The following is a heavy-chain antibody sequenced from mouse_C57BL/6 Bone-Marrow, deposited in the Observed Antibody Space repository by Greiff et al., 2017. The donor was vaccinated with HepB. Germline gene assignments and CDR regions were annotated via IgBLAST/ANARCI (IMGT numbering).Heavy chain of an antibody. Sequence: VKVVESGPGLVQPSQSLSITCTVSGFSLTSYGVHWVRQSPGKGLEWLGVIWSGGSTDYNAAFISRLSISKDNSKSQVFFKMNSLQADDTAIYYCASYDYDAWFAYWGQGTLVTVSA. CDR2: IWSGGST. D-gene: IGHD2-4*01. CDR3: ASYDYDAWFAY. CDR1: GFSLTSYG. J-gene: IGHJ3*01. V-gene: IGHV2-2*01.